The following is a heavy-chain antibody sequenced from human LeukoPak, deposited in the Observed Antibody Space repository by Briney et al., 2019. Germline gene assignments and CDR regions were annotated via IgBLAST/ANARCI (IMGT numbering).Heavy chain of an antibody. J-gene: IGHJ6*02. CDR3: AREAVMPVAPVKIGTSDRPLYEYYGLDV. V-gene: IGHV3-53*01. CDR2: IYGDDET. D-gene: IGHD1/OR15-1a*01. Sequence: GGSLRLSRAASGFTITTNYMNWVRQAPGKGLEWVSVIYGDDETNYADSVKGRFTISRDNSKNTLYLQMNSLRADDTAVYYCAREAVMPVAPVKIGTSDRPLYEYYGLDVWGQGTTVTVS. CDR1: GFTITTNY.